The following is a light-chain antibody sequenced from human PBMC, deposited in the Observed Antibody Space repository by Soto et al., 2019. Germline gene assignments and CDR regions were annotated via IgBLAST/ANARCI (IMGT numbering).Light chain of an antibody. V-gene: IGKV3-11*01. CDR3: QQRSNWPT. J-gene: IGKJ1*01. Sequence: EIVLTQSPATLSLSPGERATLSCRASQSVSSYLAWYQQKPGQAPRLLIYDASNRATGIPARFSGSGSGTDLTLTISSLEPEDFAVYYCQQRSNWPTFGQ. CDR1: QSVSSY. CDR2: DAS.